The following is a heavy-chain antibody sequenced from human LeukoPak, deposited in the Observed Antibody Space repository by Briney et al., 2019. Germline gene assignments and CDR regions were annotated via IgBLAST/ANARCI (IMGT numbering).Heavy chain of an antibody. D-gene: IGHD3-3*01. V-gene: IGHV3-11*04. J-gene: IGHJ4*02. CDR1: GFTFSDYY. Sequence: PGGSLRLSCLASGFTFSDYYMSWIRQAPGKGLEWVSYISSSGSTIYYADSVKGRFTISRDNAKNSLYLQMNSLRAEDTAVYYCARDPEYYDFWSGYYTYGPLDYWGQGTLVTVSS. CDR3: ARDPEYYDFWSGYYTYGPLDY. CDR2: ISSSGSTI.